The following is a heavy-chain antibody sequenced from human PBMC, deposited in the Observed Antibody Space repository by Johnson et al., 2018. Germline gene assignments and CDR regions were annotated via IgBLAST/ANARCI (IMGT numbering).Heavy chain of an antibody. J-gene: IGHJ3*01. CDR1: GYDFTNYW. CDR2: IYPGDSNT. Sequence: EVQLVESGAEVNKPGESLKIYCEGSGYDFTNYWIGWVRQMPGKGLEGVGLIYPGDSNTIYSPSFQGQVTISADKSIRTADLQWSGLKASDTAMYYRVRSHCSGGSCRPERWGQGTMVTVSS. CDR3: VRSHCSGGSCRPER. D-gene: IGHD2-15*01. V-gene: IGHV5-51*03.